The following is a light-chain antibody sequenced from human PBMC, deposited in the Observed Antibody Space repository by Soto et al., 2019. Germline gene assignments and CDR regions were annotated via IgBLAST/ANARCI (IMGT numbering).Light chain of an antibody. CDR1: SSDVGGYNY. CDR2: EVT. J-gene: IGLJ2*01. CDR3: SSYAGSNSVV. V-gene: IGLV2-8*01. Sequence: QSALTQPTSASGSPGQSVTISCTGTSSDVGGYNYVSWYQQHPGKAPKLMIYEVTKRPSGVPDRFSGSKSGNTASLTVSGLQAEDEADYYCSSYAGSNSVVFGGGTKVTVL.